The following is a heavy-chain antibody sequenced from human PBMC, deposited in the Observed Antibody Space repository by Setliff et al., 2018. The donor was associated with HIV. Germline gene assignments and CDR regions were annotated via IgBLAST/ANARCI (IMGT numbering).Heavy chain of an antibody. Sequence: GGSLRLSCEASGFTFSTYSMNWVRQAPGKGLEWVSYISRSGSKIQYVDSVKGRFTISRDNGKNSLYLQMNSLRAEDTAVYYCAKPRHYDSSGYYHYWGQGTLVTVSS. CDR1: GFTFSTYS. V-gene: IGHV3-21*06. CDR2: ISRSGSKI. CDR3: AKPRHYDSSGYYHY. D-gene: IGHD3-22*01. J-gene: IGHJ4*02.